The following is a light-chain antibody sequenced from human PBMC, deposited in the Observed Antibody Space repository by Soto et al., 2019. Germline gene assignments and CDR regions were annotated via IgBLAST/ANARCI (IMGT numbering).Light chain of an antibody. J-gene: IGLJ2*01. CDR1: SSDVGAYNY. V-gene: IGLV2-14*01. Sequence: QSALTQPASVSGYPGQSITISCTGTSSDVGAYNYVSWYRQHPGKAPKLMIYDVSDRPSGVSNRFSGSKSGNTASLTISGLHAEDDADYYCSSYTNNSTLVFGGGTKLTVL. CDR3: SSYTNNSTLV. CDR2: DVS.